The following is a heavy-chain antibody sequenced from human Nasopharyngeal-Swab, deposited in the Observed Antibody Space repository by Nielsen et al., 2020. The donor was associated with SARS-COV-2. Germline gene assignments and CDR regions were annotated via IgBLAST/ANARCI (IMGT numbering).Heavy chain of an antibody. CDR1: GGSISSSSYY. Sequence: SETLSLTCTVSGGSISSSSYYWGWIRQPPGKGLEWIWSIYYSGSTYYNPSLKSRVTISVDTSKNQFSLKLSSVTDADTAVYYCASITIFGVVYSWGQGTMVTVSS. CDR2: IYYSGST. D-gene: IGHD3-3*01. J-gene: IGHJ3*01. V-gene: IGHV4-39*01. CDR3: ASITIFGVVYS.